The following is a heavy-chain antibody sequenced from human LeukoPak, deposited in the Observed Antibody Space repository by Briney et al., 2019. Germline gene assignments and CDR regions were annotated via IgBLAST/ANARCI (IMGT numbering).Heavy chain of an antibody. V-gene: IGHV4-39*01. CDR2: ISYSGTT. J-gene: IGHJ4*02. D-gene: IGHD3-9*01. Sequence: SETLSLTCTVSGASISSNHYFWGWVHQPPGKGLEWIGSISYSGTTYYNASLKSRVTISVDPSKNQLSLKLISMTAADTALYYCGRQGVRYFDWLSPYNFDYWGQGTLVTVSS. CDR1: GASISSNHYF. CDR3: GRQGVRYFDWLSPYNFDY.